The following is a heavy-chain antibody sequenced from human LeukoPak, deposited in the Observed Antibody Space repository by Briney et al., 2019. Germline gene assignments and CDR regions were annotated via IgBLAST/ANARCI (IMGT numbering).Heavy chain of an antibody. D-gene: IGHD6-6*01. Sequence: GASVKVSGKAFGYTFSSHAMNWVRQAPGQGLELMGWINTNTGIPTYAQGFAGRFVFSLDTSVTTAYLQITSLKAEDTAVYYCARDLVSAGFDIWGQGTMVTVSS. CDR2: INTNTGIP. J-gene: IGHJ3*02. V-gene: IGHV7-4-1*02. CDR3: ARDLVSAGFDI. CDR1: GYTFSSHA.